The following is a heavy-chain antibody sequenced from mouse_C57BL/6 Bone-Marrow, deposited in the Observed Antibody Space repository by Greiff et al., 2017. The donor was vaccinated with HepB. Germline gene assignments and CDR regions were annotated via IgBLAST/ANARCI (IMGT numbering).Heavy chain of an antibody. CDR1: GFSLTSYG. J-gene: IGHJ3*01. V-gene: IGHV2-2*01. D-gene: IGHD4-1*02. Sequence: VKLVESGPGLVQPSQSLSITCTVSGFSLTSYGVHWVRQSPGKGLEWLGVIWSGGSTDYNAAFISRLSISKDNSKSQVFFKMNSLQADDTAIYYCARNLWTTGSWFAYWGQGTLVTVSA. CDR2: IWSGGST. CDR3: ARNLWTTGSWFAY.